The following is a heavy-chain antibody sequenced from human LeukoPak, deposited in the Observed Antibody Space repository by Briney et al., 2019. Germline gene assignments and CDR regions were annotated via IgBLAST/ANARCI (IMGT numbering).Heavy chain of an antibody. D-gene: IGHD2-15*01. CDR2: ISSSSSYI. CDR3: ARVLRYCSGGNCYSGGLGYMDV. CDR1: GFTFSSYS. Sequence: GGSLRLSCAASGFTFSSYSMNWVRQAPGKGLEWVSSISSSSSYIYYADSVKGRFTISRDNAKNSLCLQMNSLRAEDTAVYYCARVLRYCSGGNCYSGGLGYMDVWGKGTTVTISS. J-gene: IGHJ6*03. V-gene: IGHV3-21*04.